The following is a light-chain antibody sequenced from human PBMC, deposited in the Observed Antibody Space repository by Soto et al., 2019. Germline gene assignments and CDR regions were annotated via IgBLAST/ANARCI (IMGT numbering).Light chain of an antibody. CDR3: QQSYNSPWT. CDR1: QSISSY. CDR2: AAS. V-gene: IGKV1-39*01. Sequence: DIQMTQSPSSLSASVGDRVTITCRASQSISSYLNWYQQKPGKAPKLLVYAASSLQSGVPSRFSGSGSGTDFSLTISSLQPEDFATYYCQQSYNSPWTFGPGTKVDIK. J-gene: IGKJ1*01.